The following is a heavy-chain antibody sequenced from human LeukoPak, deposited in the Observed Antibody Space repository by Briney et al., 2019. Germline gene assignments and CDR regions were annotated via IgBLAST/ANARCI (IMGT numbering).Heavy chain of an antibody. CDR2: ISPQNGNT. Sequence: GASVKVSCKASGYTFDKFGIAWVRQAPGQGLDGMGWISPQNGNTKHAQKVQDRVSMTIDTSTSTAYMELRSLRSDDTAVYYCARAAPFDPWGQGTLVTVSS. CDR3: ARAAPFDP. J-gene: IGHJ5*02. V-gene: IGHV1-18*01. CDR1: GYTFDKFG.